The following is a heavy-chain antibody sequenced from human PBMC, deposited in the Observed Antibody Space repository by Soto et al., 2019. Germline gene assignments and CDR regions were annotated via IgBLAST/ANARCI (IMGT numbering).Heavy chain of an antibody. V-gene: IGHV4-61*01. CDR2: IYYSGST. CDR1: GGSVSSGSYY. D-gene: IGHD3-3*01. Sequence: SETLSLTCTVSGGSVSSGSYYWSWIRQPPGKGLEWIGYIYYSGSTNYNPSLKSRVTISVDTSKNQFSLKLSSVTAADTAVYYCARTDFWSGYRAWGQGTLVT. CDR3: ARTDFWSGYRA. J-gene: IGHJ4*02.